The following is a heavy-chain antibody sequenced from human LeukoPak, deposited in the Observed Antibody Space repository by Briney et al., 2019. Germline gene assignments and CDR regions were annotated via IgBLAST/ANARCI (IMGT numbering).Heavy chain of an antibody. CDR3: ARDGDYGDYVY. J-gene: IGHJ4*02. V-gene: IGHV1-3*01. D-gene: IGHD4-17*01. CDR1: GYTFTSYA. Sequence: ASVKVSCKASGYTFTSYAMHWVRQAPGQRLEWMGWINAGNGNTKYSQKFQGRVTITRDTSTSTAYMELRSLRSDDTAVYYCARDGDYGDYVYWGQGTLVTVSS. CDR2: INAGNGNT.